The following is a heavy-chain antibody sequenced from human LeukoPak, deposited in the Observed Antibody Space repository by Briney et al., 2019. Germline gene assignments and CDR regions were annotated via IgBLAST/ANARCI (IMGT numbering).Heavy chain of an antibody. CDR1: GFTFSSYA. V-gene: IGHV3-23*01. CDR3: AKTPDSSSWYYFDY. D-gene: IGHD6-13*01. J-gene: IGHJ4*02. CDR2: ISGSGGST. Sequence: GGSLRLSCAASGFTFSSYAMSWVRQAPGKGLEWVSAISGSGGSTYYADSVKGRFTISRDNSKNTLYLQMNSLRAEDTAAYYCAKTPDSSSWYYFDYWGQGTLVTVSS.